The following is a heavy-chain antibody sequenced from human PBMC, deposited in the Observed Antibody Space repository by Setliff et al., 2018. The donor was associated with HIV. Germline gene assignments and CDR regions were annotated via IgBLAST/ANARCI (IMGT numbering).Heavy chain of an antibody. V-gene: IGHV1-18*01. CDR1: GYTFTSYG. Sequence: ASVKVSCKASGYTFTSYGISWVRQAPGQGLEWMGWISAYNGNTNYAQKLQGRVTMTTDTSTSTAYMELRSLRSDDTAVYYCARGPPIVVVPAALLAFDYWGQGTLVTVSS. J-gene: IGHJ4*02. CDR2: ISAYNGNT. CDR3: ARGPPIVVVPAALLAFDY. D-gene: IGHD2-2*01.